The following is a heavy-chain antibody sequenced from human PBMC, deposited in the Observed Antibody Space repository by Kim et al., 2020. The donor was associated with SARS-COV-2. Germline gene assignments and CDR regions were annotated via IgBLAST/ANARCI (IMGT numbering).Heavy chain of an antibody. D-gene: IGHD3-16*01. CDR1: GYTFTSYG. CDR3: ARCLGVSEYYHYYGMDF. V-gene: IGHV1-18*01. Sequence: ASVKVSCKASGYTFTSYGISWVRQAPGQGLEWMGWISAYIGNTNYAQKLQGRVTMTTDTSTSTAYMELRSLRSDDTAVYYCARCLGVSEYYHYYGMDFWGEGTTLPVSS. CDR2: ISAYIGNT. J-gene: IGHJ6*04.